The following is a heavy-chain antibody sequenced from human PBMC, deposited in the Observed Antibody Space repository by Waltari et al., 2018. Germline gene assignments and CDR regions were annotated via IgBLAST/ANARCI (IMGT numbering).Heavy chain of an antibody. J-gene: IGHJ3*01. Sequence: QLQLQESGPGLVKTSETLSLTCSVSGGSIKSHRHSWGWIRQPPGQGLEWIGTISYAGATYSNPSLNSRVTVSRDTSKNQLSLTLGSVTASDTAVYYCATYIGASVGTAAFDVWGQGAMVTVSS. CDR2: ISYAGAT. CDR3: ATYIGASVGTAAFDV. V-gene: IGHV4-39*01. D-gene: IGHD5-12*01. CDR1: GGSIKSHRHS.